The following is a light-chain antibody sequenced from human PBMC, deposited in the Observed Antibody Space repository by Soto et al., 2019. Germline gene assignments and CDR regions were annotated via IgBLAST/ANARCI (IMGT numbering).Light chain of an antibody. CDR2: WNN. J-gene: IGLJ3*02. V-gene: IGLV1-47*01. CDR3: AAWDGARNVGM. Sequence: QPVLTQPPSASGTPGQMVTISCSGSDSNIKSNYVYWYQHLPGTAPRLLIYWNNQRPSGVPDRFSGSKSGTSASLAISGLRSEDEAVYYCAAWDGARNVGMFGGGTQLTVL. CDR1: DSNIKSNY.